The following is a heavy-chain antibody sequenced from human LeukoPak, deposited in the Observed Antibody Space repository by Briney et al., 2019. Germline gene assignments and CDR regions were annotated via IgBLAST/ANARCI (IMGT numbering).Heavy chain of an antibody. CDR1: GFTFSSYA. V-gene: IGHV3-64D*06. J-gene: IGHJ4*02. CDR2: ISTNGEYT. D-gene: IGHD2-2*01. CDR3: VKGDRSSSRGDH. Sequence: GGSLRLSCSASGFTFSSYAIHWVRQAPGKGLEYVSVISTNGEYTYYADSVKGRFTISRDNSKNTLYLQMSSLRPEDTAVYYCVKGDRSSSRGDHWGQGTLVTVSS.